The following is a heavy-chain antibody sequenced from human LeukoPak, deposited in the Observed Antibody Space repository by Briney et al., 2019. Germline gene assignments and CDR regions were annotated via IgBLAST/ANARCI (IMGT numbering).Heavy chain of an antibody. Sequence: GGSLRLSCAASGFTVSSNYMSWVRQAPGKGLEWVSVIYSGGSTYYADSVKGRFTISRDNARNTLHLQMTSLRAEDTAVYYCARGNQGNWFEYWGKGALVTVSS. V-gene: IGHV3-53*01. J-gene: IGHJ4*02. CDR2: IYSGGST. D-gene: IGHD4-23*01. CDR1: GFTVSSNY. CDR3: ARGNQGNWFEY.